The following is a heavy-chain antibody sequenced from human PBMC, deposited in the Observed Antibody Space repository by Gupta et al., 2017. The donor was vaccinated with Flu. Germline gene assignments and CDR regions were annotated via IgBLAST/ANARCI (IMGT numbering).Heavy chain of an antibody. J-gene: IGHJ4*02. CDR2: IGGSGGRT. CDR1: LTFSKNA. D-gene: IGHD3-16*01. Sequence: LTFSKNAMGWVRQAPGKGLEWVSAIGGSGGRTNYAESAKGRFTISRDNSKNTLYLQMNSLGAEDTAVYYCAKGGFTYYFDYWGQGALVTVSS. V-gene: IGHV3-23*01. CDR3: AKGGFTYYFDY.